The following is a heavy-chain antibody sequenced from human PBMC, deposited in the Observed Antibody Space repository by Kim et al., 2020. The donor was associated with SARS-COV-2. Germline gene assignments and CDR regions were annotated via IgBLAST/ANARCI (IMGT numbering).Heavy chain of an antibody. V-gene: IGHV4-39*01. Sequence: SRVTISVDTSKNQFSLKLSSVTAADTAVYYCARPLWAYSSSWDGVYGMDVWGQGTTVTVSS. D-gene: IGHD6-13*01. J-gene: IGHJ6*02. CDR3: ARPLWAYSSSWDGVYGMDV.